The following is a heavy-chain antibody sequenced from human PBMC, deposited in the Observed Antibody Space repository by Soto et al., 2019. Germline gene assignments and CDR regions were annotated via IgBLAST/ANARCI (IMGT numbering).Heavy chain of an antibody. D-gene: IGHD6-13*01. CDR2: IYRGGST. J-gene: IGHJ4*02. CDR3: ARGSRAAAGTPDY. CDR1: GFTVSSNY. Sequence: EVQLVETGGGLIQPGGSLRLSCAASGFTVSSNYMSWVRQAPGQGLEWVSVIYRGGSTYYADSVKGRFTISRDNSKNTLYLQMNSLRAEDTAVYYCARGSRAAAGTPDYWGQGTLVTVSS. V-gene: IGHV3-53*02.